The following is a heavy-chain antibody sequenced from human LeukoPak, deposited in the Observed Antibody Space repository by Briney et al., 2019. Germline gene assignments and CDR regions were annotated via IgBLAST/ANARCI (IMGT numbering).Heavy chain of an antibody. CDR2: IRNDGSNK. D-gene: IGHD1-20*01. V-gene: IGHV3-30*02. CDR1: GFTFTNYG. CDR3: ALLDVVGNITATEYFQH. J-gene: IGHJ1*01. Sequence: PGGSLRLSCGASGFTFTNYGMHWVRQAPGKGLEWVAFIRNDGSNKYYAESVKGRFTISRDNSKNSLYLQMDSLRVEDTAMYYCALLDVVGNITATEYFQHWGQGTLVTVSS.